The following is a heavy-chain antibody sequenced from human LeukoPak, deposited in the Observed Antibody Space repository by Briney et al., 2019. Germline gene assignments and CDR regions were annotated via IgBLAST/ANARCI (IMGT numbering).Heavy chain of an antibody. CDR2: IWYDGSNK. Sequence: GGSLRPSCAASGFTFSSYGMHWVRQAPGKGLEWVAVIWYDGSNKYYADSVKGRFTISRDNSKNTLYLQMNSLRAEDTAVYYCARGGYYYDSSGYYPLNFDYWGQGTLVTVSS. CDR1: GFTFSSYG. CDR3: ARGGYYYDSSGYYPLNFDY. V-gene: IGHV3-33*01. J-gene: IGHJ4*02. D-gene: IGHD3-22*01.